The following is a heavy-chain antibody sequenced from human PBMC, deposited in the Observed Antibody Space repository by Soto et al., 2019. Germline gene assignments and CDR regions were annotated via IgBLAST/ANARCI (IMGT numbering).Heavy chain of an antibody. CDR2: INHDGSKT. CDR3: VREPWGFSGTWYDY. D-gene: IGHD6-13*01. CDR1: KFSFSSFW. J-gene: IGHJ4*02. V-gene: IGHV3-74*01. Sequence: GSLRLSCAASKFSFSSFWMHWVRQVPGKGPAWVSRINHDGSKTEYADSVKGRFTISRDNTKNTLYLQMNSLRVEDTAMYYCVREPWGFSGTWYDYWGQGTLVTVSS.